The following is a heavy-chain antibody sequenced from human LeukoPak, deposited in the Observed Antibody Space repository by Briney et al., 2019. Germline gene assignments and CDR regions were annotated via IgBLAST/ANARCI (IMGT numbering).Heavy chain of an antibody. V-gene: IGHV4-59*01. J-gene: IGHJ6*03. CDR1: GGSISSYY. Sequence: SETLSLTCTVSGGSISSYYWSWIRQPPGKGLEWIGYIYYSGSTNYNPSLKSRVTISVDTSKNQFSLKLSSVTAADTAVYYCARGISSGWKLYYYYYYMDVWGKGTTVTVSS. CDR3: ARGISSGWKLYYYYYYMDV. D-gene: IGHD6-19*01. CDR2: IYYSGST.